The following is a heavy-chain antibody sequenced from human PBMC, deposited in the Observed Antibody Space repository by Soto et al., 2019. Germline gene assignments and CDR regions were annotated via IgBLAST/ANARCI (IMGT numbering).Heavy chain of an antibody. J-gene: IGHJ4*02. CDR2: VYHSGST. D-gene: IGHD1-1*01. CDR3: ARTSTSGSRVDY. CDR1: GGSISTSNW. V-gene: IGHV4-4*02. Sequence: QVQLQESGPGLVKPSGTLSLTCAVSGGSISTSNWWSWVRQPPGKALAWIGEVYHSGSTNYNPSFMSRVPMSVDKSKYQCSLKLISVTAADTALYYCARTSTSGSRVDYLGQGSLVTVSS.